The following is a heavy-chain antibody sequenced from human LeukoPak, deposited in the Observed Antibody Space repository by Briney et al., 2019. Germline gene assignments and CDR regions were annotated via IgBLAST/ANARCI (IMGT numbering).Heavy chain of an antibody. CDR1: GFTFSSYW. Sequence: GGSLRLSCAASGFTFSSYWMTWVRQAPGKGPEWVANIKQDGSEKYYVDSVKGRFTISRDNAKNSLYLQMNSLRAEDTAVYFCARAVRGRTATSYYYYMDVWGKGTTVTVSS. CDR2: IKQDGSEK. CDR3: ARAVRGRTATSYYYYMDV. J-gene: IGHJ6*03. D-gene: IGHD4-11*01. V-gene: IGHV3-7*01.